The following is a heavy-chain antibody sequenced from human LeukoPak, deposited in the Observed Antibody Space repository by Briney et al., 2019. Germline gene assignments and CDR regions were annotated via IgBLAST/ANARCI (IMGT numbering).Heavy chain of an antibody. CDR1: GHTLNNHF. V-gene: IGHV1-46*02. CDR3: ARGADQEFDF. J-gene: IGHJ4*02. CDR2: INPRDGST. Sequence: GASVTVSCKSSGHTLNNHFIHWVRQAPGQGLEWMGMINPRDGSTRTLQRFQGRLTMTRDTFTSTLYMGLSSLRSEDTATYFCARGADQEFDFWGQGTLVTVSS.